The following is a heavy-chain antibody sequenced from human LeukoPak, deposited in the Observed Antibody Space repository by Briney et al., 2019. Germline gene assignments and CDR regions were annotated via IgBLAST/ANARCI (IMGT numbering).Heavy chain of an antibody. V-gene: IGHV3-20*04. J-gene: IGHJ4*02. D-gene: IGHD2-2*01. Sequence: GGSLRLSCAASGFTFDDYGMNWVRQAPGGGLEWVSVISWNGGGTGYADSVKGRFTISRDNAKNSLYLQMNSLRAEDTALYYCAREPASEVPLDYWGQGTLVTVSS. CDR3: AREPASEVPLDY. CDR2: ISWNGGGT. CDR1: GFTFDDYG.